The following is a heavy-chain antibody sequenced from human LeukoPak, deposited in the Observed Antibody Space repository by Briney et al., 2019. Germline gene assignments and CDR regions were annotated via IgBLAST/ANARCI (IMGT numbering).Heavy chain of an antibody. D-gene: IGHD2-8*02. J-gene: IGHJ4*02. V-gene: IGHV4-4*07. CDR2: IYTSGST. CDR1: GGSISSYY. CDR3: ATTYCTGGACSRRYFDN. Sequence: SETLSLTCTVSGGSISSYYWSWIRQPAGKGLEWIGRIYTSGSTNYNPSLKSRATMSVDTFKTQSSLNLSAVTAADTAVYYCATTYCTGGACSRRYFDNWGQGTLVTVSP.